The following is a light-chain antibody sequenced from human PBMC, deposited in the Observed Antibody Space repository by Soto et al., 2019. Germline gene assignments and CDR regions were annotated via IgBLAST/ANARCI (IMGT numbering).Light chain of an antibody. V-gene: IGLV1-40*01. CDR2: GNT. Sequence: QSVLTQPPSVSGAPGQRVTISCTGGSSNIGADYEVHWYQQLPGTAPKLLIYGNTNRPSGVPDRFSGSKSGSSASLAIPGLQAEDEAEYYCQSYDSPLKRCVFGTGTQLTV. J-gene: IGLJ1*01. CDR3: QSYDSPLKRCV. CDR1: SSNIGADYE.